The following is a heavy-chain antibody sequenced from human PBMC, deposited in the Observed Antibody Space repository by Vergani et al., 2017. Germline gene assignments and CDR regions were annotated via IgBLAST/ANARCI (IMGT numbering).Heavy chain of an antibody. D-gene: IGHD3-22*01. V-gene: IGHV4-61*02. CDR1: GGSISSGSSY. CDR2: IYTSGST. CDR3: ARQGYDSSVYHQDGYFDL. Sequence: QVQLQESGPGLVKPSQTLSLTCTVSGGSISSGSSYWSWIRQPAGKGLEWIGHIYTSGSTNYNPSLKIRGTISVDTSKNQFSLKLSSVTAADTAVYYCARQGYDSSVYHQDGYFDLWGHGTLVTVSS. J-gene: IGHJ2*01.